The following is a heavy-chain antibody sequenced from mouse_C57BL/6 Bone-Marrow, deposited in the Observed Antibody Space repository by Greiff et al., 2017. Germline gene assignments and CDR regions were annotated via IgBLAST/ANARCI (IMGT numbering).Heavy chain of an antibody. D-gene: IGHD1-1*01. CDR1: GYTFTSYW. CDR3: ARNLDWYYGSSDVAMEY. J-gene: IGHJ4*01. Sequence: QVQLKQPGAELVMPGASVKLSCKASGYTFTSYWMHWVKQRPGQGLEWIGEIDPSDSYTNYNQKFKGKSTLTVDQSSRTAYMQLSSLTSEDSAVYNCARNLDWYYGSSDVAMEYWGEGNSVTASS. CDR2: IDPSDSYT. V-gene: IGHV1-69*01.